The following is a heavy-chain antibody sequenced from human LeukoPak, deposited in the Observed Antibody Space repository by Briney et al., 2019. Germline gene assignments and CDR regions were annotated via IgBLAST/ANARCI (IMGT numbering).Heavy chain of an antibody. CDR3: ARVVIDAFDI. D-gene: IGHD3-22*01. V-gene: IGHV3-53*01. Sequence: GGSLRLSCAASGFIVSSNYMTWVRQAPGKGLEWVSVIYSGGTTYYADSVKGRFTISRDNSKNTLYLQMNSLRAEDTAVYYCARVVIDAFDIWGQGTMVTVSS. CDR1: GFIVSSNY. J-gene: IGHJ3*02. CDR2: IYSGGTT.